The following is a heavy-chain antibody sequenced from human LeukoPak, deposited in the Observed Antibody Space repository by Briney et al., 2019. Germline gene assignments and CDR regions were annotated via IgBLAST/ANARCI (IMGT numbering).Heavy chain of an antibody. CDR1: GYSIGSGYY. J-gene: IGHJ3*02. CDR3: ASGTLTRNAFDI. CDR2: IYQTRTT. D-gene: IGHD3-9*01. Sequence: SETLSLTCGVSGYSIGSGYYWGWIRQPPGKGLEWIGTIYQTRTTYYNPSLKSRLAISVDTSKNHFSLKLTSVTAADTAIYYCASGTLTRNAFDIWGQGTMVTVSS. V-gene: IGHV4-38-2*01.